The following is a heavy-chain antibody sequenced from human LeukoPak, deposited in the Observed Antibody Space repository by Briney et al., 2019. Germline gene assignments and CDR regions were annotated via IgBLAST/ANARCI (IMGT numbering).Heavy chain of an antibody. CDR1: GFTFSSYA. CDR2: VSGSGGST. D-gene: IGHD3-3*01. J-gene: IGHJ4*02. Sequence: PGGSLRLSCAASGFTFSSYAMSWVRQAPGKGLEWVSAVSGSGGSTYYADSVKGRFTISRDNSKNTLYLQMNSLRAEDTAVYYCAKEGLYYDFWSGYYYWGQGTLVTVSS. CDR3: AKEGLYYDFWSGYYY. V-gene: IGHV3-23*01.